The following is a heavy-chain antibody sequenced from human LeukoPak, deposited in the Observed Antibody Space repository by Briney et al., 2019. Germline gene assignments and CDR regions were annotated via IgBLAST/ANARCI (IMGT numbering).Heavy chain of an antibody. J-gene: IGHJ5*02. D-gene: IGHD6-19*01. CDR1: GGSISSYY. V-gene: IGHV4-59*01. CDR2: IYYSGST. Sequence: SETLSLTCTVSGGSISSYYWSWIRQPPGKGLEWIGYIYYSGSTNYNPSLKSRVTISVDTSKNQFSLKLSSVTAADTAVYYCARDKGYSSGWYLPWFDPWGQGTLVTVSS. CDR3: ARDKGYSSGWYLPWFDP.